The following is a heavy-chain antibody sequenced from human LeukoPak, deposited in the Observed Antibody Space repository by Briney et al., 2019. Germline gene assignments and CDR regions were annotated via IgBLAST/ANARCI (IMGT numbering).Heavy chain of an antibody. CDR3: ARGNGYSSNDY. J-gene: IGHJ4*02. D-gene: IGHD5-24*01. CDR1: GYTFTGYY. V-gene: IGHV1-2*06. Sequence: ASVKVSCKASGYTFTGYYMHWVRQAPGQGLEWMGRINPNSGGTNYAQEFQGRVTMTRDTSISTAYMELSRLRSDDTAVYYCARGNGYSSNDYWAREPWSPSPQ. CDR2: INPNSGGT.